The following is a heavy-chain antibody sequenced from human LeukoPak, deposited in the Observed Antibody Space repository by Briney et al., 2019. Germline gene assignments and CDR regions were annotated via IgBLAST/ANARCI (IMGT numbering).Heavy chain of an antibody. J-gene: IGHJ4*02. V-gene: IGHV3-21*01. Sequence: GGSLRLSCAASGFTFSSYSMNWVRQAPGKGLEWVSSISSSSSYIYYADSVKGRFTTSRDNAKNSLYLQMNSLRAEDTAVYYCAREEHSSGWYVFPMDYWGQGTLVTVSS. D-gene: IGHD6-19*01. CDR1: GFTFSSYS. CDR3: AREEHSSGWYVFPMDY. CDR2: ISSSSSYI.